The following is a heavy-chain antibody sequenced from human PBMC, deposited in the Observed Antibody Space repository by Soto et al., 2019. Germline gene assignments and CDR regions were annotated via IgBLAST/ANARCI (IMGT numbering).Heavy chain of an antibody. J-gene: IGHJ4*02. D-gene: IGHD3-22*01. CDR1: GGTFSSYT. CDR2: IIPILGIA. V-gene: IGHV1-69*08. CDR3: ARDPGPTLRSSGYYSGDY. Sequence: QVQLVQSGAEVKKPGSSVKVSCKASGGTFSSYTISWVRQAPGQGLEWMGRIIPILGIANYAQKFQGRVTITADKSTSTAYMELSSLRSEDTAVYYCARDPGPTLRSSGYYSGDYWGQGTLVTVSS.